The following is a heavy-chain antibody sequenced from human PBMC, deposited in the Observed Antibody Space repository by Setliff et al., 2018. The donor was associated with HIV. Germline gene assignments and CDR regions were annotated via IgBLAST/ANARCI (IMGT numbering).Heavy chain of an antibody. CDR3: ARDGHLYGQPFDY. J-gene: IGHJ4*02. D-gene: IGHD3-10*01. CDR2: IDHFGSEE. Sequence: GGSLRLSCAASGFTFSDYWMSWVRQAPGKGLEWVASIDHFGSEENYVDSVKGRFTISRDNTKNSLHLQSDSLSAEDAAVYFCARDGHLYGQPFDYWGQGALVTVSS. CDR1: GFTFSDYW. V-gene: IGHV3-7*05.